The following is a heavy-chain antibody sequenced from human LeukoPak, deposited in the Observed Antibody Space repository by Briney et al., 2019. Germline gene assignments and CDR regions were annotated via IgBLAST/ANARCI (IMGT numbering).Heavy chain of an antibody. CDR3: ARANLINFYYYMDV. CDR1: GFTFSSNY. Sequence: GGSLRLSCAASGFTFSSNYMSWVRQAPGKGLEWVSVIYSGGSTYYADSVKGRFTISRDNSKNTLYLQMNSLRAEDTAVYYCARANLINFYYYMDVWGKGTTVTVSS. CDR2: IYSGGST. J-gene: IGHJ6*03. V-gene: IGHV3-66*02. D-gene: IGHD3-9*01.